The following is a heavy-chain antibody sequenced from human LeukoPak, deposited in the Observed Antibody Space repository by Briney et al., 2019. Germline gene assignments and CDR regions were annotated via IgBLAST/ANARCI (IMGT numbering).Heavy chain of an antibody. CDR3: ARATSDYDSSGYPFDY. J-gene: IGHJ4*02. D-gene: IGHD3-22*01. CDR1: GGSISSYY. Sequence: SETLSLTCTVSGGSISSYYWSWIRQPAGKGLEWIGRIYTSGSTNYNPSLKSRVTMSVDTSKNQFSLKLSSVTAADTAVYYCARATSDYDSSGYPFDYWGQGTLVTVSS. CDR2: IYTSGST. V-gene: IGHV4-4*07.